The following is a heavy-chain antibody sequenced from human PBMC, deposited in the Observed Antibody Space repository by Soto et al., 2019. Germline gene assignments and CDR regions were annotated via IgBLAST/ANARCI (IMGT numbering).Heavy chain of an antibody. J-gene: IGHJ4*02. V-gene: IGHV3-30*18. CDR3: AKDVNRYFDY. D-gene: IGHD1-20*01. Sequence: QVQLVESGGGVVQPGRSLRLSCAASGFTFSSYGMHWVRQAPGKGLEWVAVISYVGSNKYYADSVKGRFTISRDNSKNTLYLQMNSLRAEDTAVYYCAKDVNRYFDYWGQGTLVTVSS. CDR1: GFTFSSYG. CDR2: ISYVGSNK.